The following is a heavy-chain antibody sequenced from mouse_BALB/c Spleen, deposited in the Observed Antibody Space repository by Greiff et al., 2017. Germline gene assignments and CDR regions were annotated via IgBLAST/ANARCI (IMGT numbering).Heavy chain of an antibody. Sequence: QVQLQQSGAELMKPGASVKISCKATGYTFSSYWIEWVKQRPGHGLEWIGEILPGSGSTNYNEKFKGKATFTADTSSNTAYMQLSSLTSEDSAVYYCARGNFGNYVIAYWGQGTLVTVSA. CDR2: ILPGSGST. J-gene: IGHJ3*01. CDR3: ARGNFGNYVIAY. D-gene: IGHD2-1*01. CDR1: GYTFSSYW. V-gene: IGHV1-9*01.